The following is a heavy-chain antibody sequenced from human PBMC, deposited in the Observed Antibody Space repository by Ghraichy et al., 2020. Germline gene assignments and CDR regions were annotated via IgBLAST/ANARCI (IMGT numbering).Heavy chain of an antibody. CDR3: AGELTRYYGMDV. J-gene: IGHJ6*02. CDR2: ISYDGSNK. D-gene: IGHD1-26*01. CDR1: GFTFSSYG. Sequence: GGSLRLSCAASGFTFSSYGMHWVRQAPGKGLEWVAVISYDGSNKYYADSVKGRFTISRDNSKNTLYLQMNSPRAEDTAVYYCAGELTRYYGMDVWGQGTTVTVSS. V-gene: IGHV3-30*03.